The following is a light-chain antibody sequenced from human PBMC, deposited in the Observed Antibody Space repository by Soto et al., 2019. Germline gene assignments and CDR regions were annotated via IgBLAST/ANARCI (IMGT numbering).Light chain of an antibody. CDR2: DVR. Sequence: QSALTQPASVSGSPGQSITISCTGTSIDVGGYNYVSWYQQHPGKAPKLMIYDVRNRPSGVSNRFSGSKSVNTASLTISGLQAEDEADYYCSSYTTISTYVFGTGTKVTVL. V-gene: IGLV2-14*01. CDR1: SIDVGGYNY. J-gene: IGLJ1*01. CDR3: SSYTTISTYV.